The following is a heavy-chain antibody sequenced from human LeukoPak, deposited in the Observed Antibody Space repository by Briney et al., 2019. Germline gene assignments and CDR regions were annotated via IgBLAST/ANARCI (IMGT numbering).Heavy chain of an antibody. CDR3: ARDQSGYPDY. CDR2: IYYSGST. V-gene: IGHV4-59*12. Sequence: PSETLSLTCTVSGGSISNKYWSWIRQPPGKGLEWIGYIYYSGSTNYNPSLRSRVTISVDTSKNQFSLKLSSVTAADTAVYYCARDQSGYPDYWGQGTLVTVSS. J-gene: IGHJ4*02. D-gene: IGHD3-3*01. CDR1: GGSISNKY.